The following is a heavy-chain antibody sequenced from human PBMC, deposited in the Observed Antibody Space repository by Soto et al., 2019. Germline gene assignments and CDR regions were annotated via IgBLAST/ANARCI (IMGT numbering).Heavy chain of an antibody. V-gene: IGHV1-58*01. J-gene: IGHJ6*02. CDR3: AAAPSSLAKQWDWEYGMDV. CDR1: GFTFTSSA. CDR2: IVVGSGNT. Sequence: SVTVSCKASGFTFTSSAVQWVRQARGQRLEWIGWIVVGSGNTNYAQNFQERVTITRDMSTSTAYMELSSLRSEDTAVYYCAAAPSSLAKQWDWEYGMDVWGQGTTVTVSS. D-gene: IGHD1-26*01.